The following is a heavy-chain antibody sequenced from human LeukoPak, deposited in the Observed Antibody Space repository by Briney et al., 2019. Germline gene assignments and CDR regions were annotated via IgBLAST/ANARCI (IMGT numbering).Heavy chain of an antibody. J-gene: IGHJ4*02. CDR3: AKDKIGSGYYFDY. V-gene: IGHV3-23*01. Sequence: GGSLRLSCAASGFSFGSYAMSWFRQAPGKGLEGVSSISGSGGSTYYADSVKGRFTISRDNSKNTLYLQMNSLRAEDTAVYYCAKDKIGSGYYFDYWGQGTLVTVSS. CDR1: GFSFGSYA. CDR2: ISGSGGST. D-gene: IGHD1-14*01.